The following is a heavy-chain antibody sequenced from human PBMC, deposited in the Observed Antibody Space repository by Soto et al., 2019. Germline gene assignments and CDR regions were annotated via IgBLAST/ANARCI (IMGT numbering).Heavy chain of an antibody. J-gene: IGHJ3*02. Sequence: EVQLLESGGGLVQPGGSLRLSCAASGFNFRAYAMSWVRQAPGKGLEWVSGLVGSGDTIFYAASVRGRFTVSRDNSKNTLFLEMNSLRAEDTAVYYCATDAIANNGVWEALDMWGQGTKVTVSS. CDR1: GFNFRAYA. CDR3: ATDAIANNGVWEALDM. V-gene: IGHV3-23*01. CDR2: LVGSGDTI. D-gene: IGHD2-8*01.